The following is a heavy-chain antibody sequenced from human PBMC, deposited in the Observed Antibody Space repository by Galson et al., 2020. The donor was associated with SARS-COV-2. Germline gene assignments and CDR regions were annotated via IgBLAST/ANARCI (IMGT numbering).Heavy chain of an antibody. J-gene: IGHJ5*01. D-gene: IGHD1-26*01. CDR1: RFTFSSYS. CDR3: TRGRYSEGSSDS. Sequence: GRSLRLSCEASRFTFSSYSIHWVSQAPGKGLEFVSSIRSDGGRTYYAKSVKDRFTVSRDNSKSTVYLQMGSLRVEDTAVYYCTRGRYSEGSSDSWGQGTLVTVSS. V-gene: IGHV3-64*01. CDR2: IRSDGGRT.